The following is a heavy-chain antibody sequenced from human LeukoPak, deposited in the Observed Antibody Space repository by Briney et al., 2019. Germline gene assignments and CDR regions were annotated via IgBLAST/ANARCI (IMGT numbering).Heavy chain of an antibody. Sequence: PGRSLRLSCAASGFTFDMYGTHWVRQAPGKGLEWVAGISNDGSTKDYADSVKGRFTISRDSSKKSMFLQMNSLRAEDTAVYYCAKAAYCTSTSCHFSGYAQRPLDSWGQGTLVTVSS. J-gene: IGHJ4*02. V-gene: IGHV3-30*18. CDR1: GFTFDMYG. CDR3: AKAAYCTSTSCHFSGYAQRPLDS. D-gene: IGHD2-2*01. CDR2: ISNDGSTK.